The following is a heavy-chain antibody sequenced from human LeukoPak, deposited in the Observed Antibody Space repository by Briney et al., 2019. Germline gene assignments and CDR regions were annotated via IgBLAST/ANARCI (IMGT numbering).Heavy chain of an antibody. CDR2: IYYSGST. CDR1: GFTFSSYA. CDR3: ARAYSSSPELDY. Sequence: GSLRLSCAASGFTFSSYAMSWIRQPPGKGLEWIGYIYYSGSTNYNPSLKSRVTISVDTSKNQFSLKLSSVTAADTAVYYCARAYSSSPELDYWGQGTLVTVSS. J-gene: IGHJ4*02. V-gene: IGHV4-59*01. D-gene: IGHD6-6*01.